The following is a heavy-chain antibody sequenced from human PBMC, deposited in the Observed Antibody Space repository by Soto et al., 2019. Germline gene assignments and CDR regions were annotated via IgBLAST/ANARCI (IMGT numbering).Heavy chain of an antibody. Sequence: GESLKISCKGSGYSFTSYWIGWVRQMPGKGLEWMGIIYPGDSDTRYSPSFQGQVTISADKSISTAYLQWSSLKASDTAMYYCARPAGVDFWSGYYTTPDLFFDYWGQGTLVTVSS. D-gene: IGHD3-3*01. CDR2: IYPGDSDT. CDR3: ARPAGVDFWSGYYTTPDLFFDY. J-gene: IGHJ4*02. V-gene: IGHV5-51*01. CDR1: GYSFTSYW.